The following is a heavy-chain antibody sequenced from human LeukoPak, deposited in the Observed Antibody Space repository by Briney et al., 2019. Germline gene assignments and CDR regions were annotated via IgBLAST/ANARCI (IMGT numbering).Heavy chain of an antibody. CDR1: GFTFSSYA. CDR3: AKDYYGSGSYRHFDQ. D-gene: IGHD3-10*01. V-gene: IGHV3-23*01. CDR2: TSGSGGST. J-gene: IGHJ4*02. Sequence: PGGSLRLSCAASGFTFSSYAMSWVRQAPGKGLEWVSGTSGSGGSTYYADSVKSRFTISRDNSKNTLYLQMNSLRAEDTAVYYCAKDYYGSGSYRHFDQWGQGTLVTVSS.